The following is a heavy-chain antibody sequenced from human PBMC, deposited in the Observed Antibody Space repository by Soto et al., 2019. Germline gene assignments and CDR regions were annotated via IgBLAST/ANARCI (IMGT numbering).Heavy chain of an antibody. Sequence: ASVKVSCKASGYTFTGYYMHWVRQAPGQGLEWMGWINPNSGGTNYAQKYQGWVTMTRDTSISTAYMELSRLRSDDTAVYYCAREEDTAMKDYYYYGMDVWGQGTTVTVSS. CDR1: GYTFTGYY. V-gene: IGHV1-2*04. D-gene: IGHD5-18*01. CDR3: AREEDTAMKDYYYYGMDV. CDR2: INPNSGGT. J-gene: IGHJ6*02.